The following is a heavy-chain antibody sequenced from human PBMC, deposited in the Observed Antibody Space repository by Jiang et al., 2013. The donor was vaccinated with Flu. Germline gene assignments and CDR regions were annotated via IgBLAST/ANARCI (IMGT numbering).Heavy chain of an antibody. V-gene: IGHV4-61*02. Sequence: GKGLEWIGRIYTSGSTYYNPSLKSRVTISVDTSKNQFSLKLSSVTAADTAVYYCARRAGSGYYYWGQGTLVTVSS. CDR3: ARRAGSGYYY. J-gene: IGHJ4*02. CDR2: IYTSGST. D-gene: IGHD3-22*01.